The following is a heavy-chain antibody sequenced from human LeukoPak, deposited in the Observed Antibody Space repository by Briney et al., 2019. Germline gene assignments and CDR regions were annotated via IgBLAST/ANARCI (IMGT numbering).Heavy chain of an antibody. CDR3: ARVAQGYYDSSGYPALDY. Sequence: ASVKVSCKASGGTFSSYAISWVRQAPGQGLEWMGRIIPILGIANYAQKFQGRVTITADKSTSTAYMELSSLRSEDTAVYYCARVAQGYYDSSGYPALDYWGQGTLVTVSS. D-gene: IGHD3-22*01. V-gene: IGHV1-69*04. CDR1: GGTFSSYA. CDR2: IIPILGIA. J-gene: IGHJ4*02.